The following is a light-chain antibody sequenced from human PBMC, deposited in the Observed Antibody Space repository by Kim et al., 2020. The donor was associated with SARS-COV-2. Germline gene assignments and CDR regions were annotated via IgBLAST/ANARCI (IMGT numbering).Light chain of an antibody. CDR3: QSYDNSLGVL. J-gene: IGLJ2*01. V-gene: IGLV1-40*01. CDR1: SSNIRAGFY. CDR2: SDD. Sequence: GQRLRITATGRSSNIRAGFYLHPYQKMPETAPKRLSPSDDDRPSGIPDRFSGSRSGTSASLAITGLQAEDEADYYCQSYDNSLGVLFGGGTQLTVL.